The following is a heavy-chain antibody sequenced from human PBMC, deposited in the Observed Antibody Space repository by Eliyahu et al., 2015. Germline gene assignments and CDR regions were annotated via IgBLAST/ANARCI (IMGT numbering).Heavy chain of an antibody. CDR3: AKASPYYDFWSGYYQTYYYYYMDV. V-gene: IGHV3-23*01. J-gene: IGHJ6*03. Sequence: EVQLLESGGGLVQPGGSLXLSCXASGFXFSSYAMXWVXXAPGKGLAWVSAISGSGGSTYYADSVKGRFTISRDNSKNTLYLQMNSLRAEDTAVYYCAKASPYYDFWSGYYQTYYYYYMDVWGKGTTVTVSS. CDR2: ISGSGGST. CDR1: GFXFSSYA. D-gene: IGHD3-3*01.